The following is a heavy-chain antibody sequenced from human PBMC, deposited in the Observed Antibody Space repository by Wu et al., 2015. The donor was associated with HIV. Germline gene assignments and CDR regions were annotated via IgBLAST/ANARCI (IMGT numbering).Heavy chain of an antibody. V-gene: IGHV1-2*02. CDR3: AREGEDGYIRGGFXY. J-gene: IGHJ4*02. CDR1: GYTFTGYF. Sequence: QVQLVQSGAEVRKPGASVKVSCKASGYTFTGYFMHWVRQAPGQGLEWMGWINPNSGGTNYAQNFQGSVTMTRDTSISTAYMELSRLRSDDTAVYYCAREGEDGYIRGGFXYWGQGNTGHRLL. D-gene: IGHD5-24*01. CDR2: INPNSGGT.